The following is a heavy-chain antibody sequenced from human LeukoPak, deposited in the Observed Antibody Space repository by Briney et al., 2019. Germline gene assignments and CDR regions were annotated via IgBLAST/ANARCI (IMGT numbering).Heavy chain of an antibody. CDR2: INDNGDGT. CDR1: GFTFSSYA. D-gene: IGHD7-27*01. CDR3: ARPIWASIDY. J-gene: IGHJ4*02. Sequence: GGSLRLSCAASGFTFSSYAMSWVRQAPGKGLKWVSTINDNGDGTYYADSVKGRFTISRDNSYNTVSLQMNSLRAEDTAVYYCARPIWASIDYWGQGTLVTVSS. V-gene: IGHV3-23*01.